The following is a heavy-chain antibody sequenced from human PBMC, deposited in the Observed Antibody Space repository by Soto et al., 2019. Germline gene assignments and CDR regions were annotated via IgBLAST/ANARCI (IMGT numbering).Heavy chain of an antibody. V-gene: IGHV4-31*04. D-gene: IGHD3-22*01. Sequence: QVRLQESGPGTLKPSQTLSLTCSVSGVSIKSGGYYWTWIRQVPGKGLEWIGDIYYTGSTFYHPSLTTRVTLSMDTSKNQFSLNLESVTAADTAVYYCATQPRYDSSGYFYYWGQGTQVTVSS. J-gene: IGHJ4*02. CDR3: ATQPRYDSSGYFYY. CDR1: GVSIKSGGYY. CDR2: IYYTGST.